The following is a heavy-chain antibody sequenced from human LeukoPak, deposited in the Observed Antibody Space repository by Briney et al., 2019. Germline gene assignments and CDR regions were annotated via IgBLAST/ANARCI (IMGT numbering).Heavy chain of an antibody. CDR1: GYTSTSYY. D-gene: IGHD3-10*01. Sequence: ASVKVSCKASGYTSTSYYIHWVRQAPGQGLEWMGIINPSGGSTSYAQKFQGRVTMTRDTSTSTVYMELSSLRSEDTAVYYCARFSDLDAFDIWGQGTMVTVSS. CDR3: ARFSDLDAFDI. CDR2: INPSGGST. V-gene: IGHV1-46*01. J-gene: IGHJ3*02.